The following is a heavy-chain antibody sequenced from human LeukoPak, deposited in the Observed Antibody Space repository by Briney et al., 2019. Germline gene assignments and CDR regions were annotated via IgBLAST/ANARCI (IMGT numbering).Heavy chain of an antibody. D-gene: IGHD6-6*01. CDR3: ARSSSFFDAFDI. CDR1: GGSISSYY. V-gene: IGHV4-59*01. Sequence: SETLSLTCTVSGGSISSYYWSWIRQPPGKGLEWIGYIYYSGSTNYNPSLKSRVTISVDTSKNQFPLKLSSVTAADTAVYYCARSSSFFDAFDIWGQGTMVTVSS. J-gene: IGHJ3*02. CDR2: IYYSGST.